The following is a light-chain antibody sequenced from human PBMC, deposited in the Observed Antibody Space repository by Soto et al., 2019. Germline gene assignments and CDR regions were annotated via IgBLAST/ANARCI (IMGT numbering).Light chain of an antibody. J-gene: IGLJ1*01. CDR3: CSYAGSSNYV. Sequence: QSALTQPASVSGSPGQSITISCTGTSSDVGSYNLVSWYQHHPGKAPKLMIYEGSKRPSGVSNRFSGSKSGNTDSLTISGLQAEDEADYYCCSYAGSSNYVFGTWTKLTVL. CDR2: EGS. CDR1: SSDVGSYNL. V-gene: IGLV2-23*01.